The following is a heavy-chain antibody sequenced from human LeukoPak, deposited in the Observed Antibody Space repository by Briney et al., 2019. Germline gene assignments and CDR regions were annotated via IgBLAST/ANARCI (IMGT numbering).Heavy chain of an antibody. J-gene: IGHJ4*02. CDR1: GFTVSRNY. V-gene: IGHV3-23*01. Sequence: GGSLRLSCAASGFTVSRNYMSWVRQAPGKGLEWVSSISGSGGNTYYADSVKGRFTISRDNSKNTLYLQMNSLRAEDTAVYYCTTVVGGSGSYYPLHWGQGTLVTVSS. CDR3: TTVVGGSGSYYPLH. CDR2: ISGSGGNT. D-gene: IGHD3-10*01.